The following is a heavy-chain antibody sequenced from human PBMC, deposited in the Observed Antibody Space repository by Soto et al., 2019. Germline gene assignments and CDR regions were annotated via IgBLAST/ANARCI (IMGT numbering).Heavy chain of an antibody. D-gene: IGHD2-2*01. CDR1: GFTFSSYA. J-gene: IGHJ6*02. Sequence: GGSLRLSCAASGFTFSSYAMSWVRQAPGKGLEWVGHIKSQGDGGTRDYAAPVKGRFTISRDDSKNTLFLQMNSPKNEDTAVYFCTTDLQAYCDGTTCYAGNYYYDDMDVWGQGTTVTVSS. V-gene: IGHV3-15*01. CDR2: IKSQGDGGTR. CDR3: TTDLQAYCDGTTCYAGNYYYDDMDV.